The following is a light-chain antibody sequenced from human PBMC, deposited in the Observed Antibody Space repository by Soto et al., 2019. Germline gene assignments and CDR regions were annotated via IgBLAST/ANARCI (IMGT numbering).Light chain of an antibody. CDR1: QSVSSNY. CDR3: QKYGYSPGLA. CDR2: GAS. Sequence: SPGERAALSCRASQSVSSNYLAWYQQKPGQAPRLLIYGASTRASGIPDRFSGSGSGTDFTLTISRLEPEDFAVYYCQKYGYSPGLACGGGTKVDIK. V-gene: IGKV3-20*01. J-gene: IGKJ4*01.